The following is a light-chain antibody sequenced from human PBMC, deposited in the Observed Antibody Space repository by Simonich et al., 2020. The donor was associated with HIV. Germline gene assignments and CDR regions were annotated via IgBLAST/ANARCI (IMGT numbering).Light chain of an antibody. CDR3: MQGLHVPLT. Sequence: DTVMTQTPLSLSVTPGQPASISCKSSQSLLHSDGKTYLLWYLQKAGQSPQLLIYVVSSRFSGVPDRFRGSGSGTDFTLQISRVEAEDVGVYYCMQGLHVPLTFGGGTKVETK. CDR2: VVS. V-gene: IGKV2-29*02. J-gene: IGKJ4*01. CDR1: QSLLHSDGKTY.